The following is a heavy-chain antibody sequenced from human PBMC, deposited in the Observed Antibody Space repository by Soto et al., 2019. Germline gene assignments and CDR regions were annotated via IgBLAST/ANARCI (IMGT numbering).Heavy chain of an antibody. V-gene: IGHV1-18*01. CDR3: ARDPRGSGSSISQDDAFDI. D-gene: IGHD3-10*01. CDR2: ISAYNGNT. J-gene: IGHJ3*02. CDR1: GYTFTSYG. Sequence: ASVKVSCKASGYTFTSYGISWVRQAPGQGLEWMGWISAYNGNTNYAQKLQGRVTMTTDTSTSTAYMELRSLRSDDTAVYYCARDPRGSGSSISQDDAFDIWGQGTMVT.